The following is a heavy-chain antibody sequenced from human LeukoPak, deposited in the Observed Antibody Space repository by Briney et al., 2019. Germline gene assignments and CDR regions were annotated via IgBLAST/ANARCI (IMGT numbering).Heavy chain of an antibody. J-gene: IGHJ4*02. CDR3: ARDVGGDPDY. CDR2: ISAYNGNT. D-gene: IGHD3-3*01. Sequence: GASVKVSCKASGYTFTGYYMHWVRQAPGQGLEWMGWISAYNGNTNYAQKLQGRVTMTTDTSTSTAYMELGSLRSDDTAVYYCARDVGGDPDYWGQGTLVTVSS. CDR1: GYTFTGYY. V-gene: IGHV1-18*04.